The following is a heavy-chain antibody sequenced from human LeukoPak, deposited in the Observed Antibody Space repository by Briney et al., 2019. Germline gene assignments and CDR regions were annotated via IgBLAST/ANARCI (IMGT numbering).Heavy chain of an antibody. CDR2: ISYDGGNK. D-gene: IGHD3-22*01. CDR3: AKDLAYYYDSSGYVHYYYYGMDV. Sequence: GRSLRLSCAASGFTFSSYAMHWVRQAPGKGLEWVAVISYDGGNKYYADSVKGRFTISRDNSKNTLYLQMNSLRAEDTAVYYCAKDLAYYYDSSGYVHYYYYGMDVWGQGTTVTVSS. J-gene: IGHJ6*02. CDR1: GFTFSSYA. V-gene: IGHV3-30-3*01.